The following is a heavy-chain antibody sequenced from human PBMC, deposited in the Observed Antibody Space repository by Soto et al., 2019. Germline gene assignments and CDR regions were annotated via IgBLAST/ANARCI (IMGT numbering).Heavy chain of an antibody. Sequence: GGSLRLSCAASGFTFATYAMSWVRQAPGKGLEWVSAISATGISTHYADSVKGRVTISRDNSANTLSLEMSSLTAEDTAVYYCARDKDTSSWTDFDFWGHGTLVTSPQ. D-gene: IGHD1-1*01. J-gene: IGHJ4*01. CDR2: ISATGIST. V-gene: IGHV3-23*01. CDR1: GFTFATYA. CDR3: ARDKDTSSWTDFDF.